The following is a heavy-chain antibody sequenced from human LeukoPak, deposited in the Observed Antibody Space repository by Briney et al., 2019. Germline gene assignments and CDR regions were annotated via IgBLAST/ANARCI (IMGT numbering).Heavy chain of an antibody. V-gene: IGHV2-70*04. CDR1: GFSLRTVGMR. CDR2: IDWDDDK. J-gene: IGHJ4*02. Sequence: SGPTLVKSTQTLTLTCTFSGFSLRTVGMRVSWIRQPPGKALEWLARIDWDDDKFYSTPLKTRLSISKDTSKNQVVLTMTNMDPVDTATYYCARIPPYSSGWYYFDYWGQGTLVTVSS. D-gene: IGHD6-19*01. CDR3: ARIPPYSSGWYYFDY.